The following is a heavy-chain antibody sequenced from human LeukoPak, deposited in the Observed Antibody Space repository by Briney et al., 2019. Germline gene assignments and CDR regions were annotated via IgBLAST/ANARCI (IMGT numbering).Heavy chain of an antibody. V-gene: IGHV3-66*01. CDR1: GFNFRSTY. D-gene: IGHD3-3*01. CDR3: ARVGPITIFGVVIVDWFDP. Sequence: PGGSLRLSCAASGFNFRSTYMSWVGQAPGQGLEWGSIIYSGGNTYYADFLKGRFTISRANSKNPLYLQMNSLRAEDTAVYYCARVGPITIFGVVIVDWFDPWGQGTLVTVSS. CDR2: IYSGGNT. J-gene: IGHJ5*02.